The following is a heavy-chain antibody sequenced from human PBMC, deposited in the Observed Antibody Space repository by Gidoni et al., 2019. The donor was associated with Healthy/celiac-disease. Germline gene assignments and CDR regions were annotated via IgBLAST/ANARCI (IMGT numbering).Heavy chain of an antibody. V-gene: IGHV3-13*01. D-gene: IGHD4-17*01. J-gene: IGHJ2*01. CDR1: GFTFSTYD. CDR2: IGTAGDT. Sequence: EVQLVESGGGLVQPGGSCSPPCAAPGFTFSTYDMHWVRQATGKGLEWVSAIGTAGDTDYPGSVKGRFTISRENAKNSLYLQMNSLRAGDTAVYYCARGPLDYGDYPNWYFDLWGRGTLVTVSS. CDR3: ARGPLDYGDYPNWYFDL.